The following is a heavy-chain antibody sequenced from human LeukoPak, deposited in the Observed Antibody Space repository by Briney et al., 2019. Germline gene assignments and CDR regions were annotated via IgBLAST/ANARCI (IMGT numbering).Heavy chain of an antibody. CDR2: INWNGGST. J-gene: IGHJ4*02. V-gene: IGHV3-20*04. Sequence: GGSLRLSCAASGFTFDDYGMSWVRQAPGKGLEWVSGINWNGGSTDYADSVKGRFTISRDNAKNSLYLQMNSLRPEDTALYYCARVFYYDSSGYRTNDYWGQGTLVTVSS. D-gene: IGHD3-22*01. CDR3: ARVFYYDSSGYRTNDY. CDR1: GFTFDDYG.